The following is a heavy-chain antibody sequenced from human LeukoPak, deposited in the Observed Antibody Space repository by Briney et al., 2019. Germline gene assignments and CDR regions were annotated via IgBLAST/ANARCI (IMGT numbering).Heavy chain of an antibody. Sequence: GGSLRLSCAASGFTFSSYEMNWVRQAPGKGLEWVSYISTSGGTIFYADSVKGRFTISRDNVENSLYLQLNSLRAEDTAVYYCARDSLYDSSPYGMDVWGQGTTVTVSS. CDR2: ISTSGGTI. CDR1: GFTFSSYE. D-gene: IGHD3-22*01. CDR3: ARDSLYDSSPYGMDV. J-gene: IGHJ6*02. V-gene: IGHV3-48*03.